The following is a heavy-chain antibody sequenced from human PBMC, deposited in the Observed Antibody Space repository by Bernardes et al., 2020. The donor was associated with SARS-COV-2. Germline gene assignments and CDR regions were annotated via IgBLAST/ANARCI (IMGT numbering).Heavy chain of an antibody. D-gene: IGHD3-22*01. CDR1: GDSFSAYY. Sequence: SETLSLTCAVYGDSFSAYYWTWIRQPPGKGLEWIGEFYDSGSTNYNPSLKSRVTISVDTSKNQFSLKLTSVTAADTAVYYCARGLPTYYYDSRGFYYGMDVWGQGTTVTVSS. CDR3: ARGLPTYYYDSRGFYYGMDV. V-gene: IGHV4-34*01. J-gene: IGHJ6*02. CDR2: FYDSGST.